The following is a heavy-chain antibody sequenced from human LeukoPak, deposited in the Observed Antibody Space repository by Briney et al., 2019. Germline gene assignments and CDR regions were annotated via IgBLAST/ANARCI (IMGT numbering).Heavy chain of an antibody. D-gene: IGHD1-26*01. V-gene: IGHV3-9*01. J-gene: IGHJ4*02. Sequence: PGRSLRFSCAATGFTFKDYGMHWVRQPPGKGLEWVSSINWNGGGTDYADSVKGRFTISRDNAKNSLHLQLSSLRPEDTALYYCAKHMRATNTYSFFGLDVWGQGTLVTVSS. CDR1: GFTFKDYG. CDR2: INWNGGGT. CDR3: AKHMRATNTYSFFGLDV.